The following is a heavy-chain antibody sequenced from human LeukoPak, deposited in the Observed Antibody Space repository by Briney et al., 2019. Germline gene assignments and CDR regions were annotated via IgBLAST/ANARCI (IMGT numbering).Heavy chain of an antibody. Sequence: GASVQVSCKASGYTFTGNYMHWVRQAPGQGLEWMGWINTNTGNPTYAQGFTGRFVFSLDTSVSTAYLQISSLKAEDTAVYYCARLLVPAARDYWGQGTLVTVSS. V-gene: IGHV7-4-1*02. J-gene: IGHJ4*02. CDR2: INTNTGNP. CDR3: ARLLVPAARDY. CDR1: GYTFTGNY. D-gene: IGHD2-2*01.